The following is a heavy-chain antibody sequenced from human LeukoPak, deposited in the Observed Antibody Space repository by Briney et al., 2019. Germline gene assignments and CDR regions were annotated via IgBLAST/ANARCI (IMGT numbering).Heavy chain of an antibody. CDR2: VSAYNGNT. CDR3: ARDLGIAVAGTVVDY. CDR1: GYTFTSYG. Sequence: GASVKVSCKASGYTFTSYGISWVRQAPGQGLEWMGWVSAYNGNTNYAQKLQGRVTMTTDTSTSTAYMELRSLRSDDTAVYYCARDLGIAVAGTVVDYWGQGTLVTVFS. V-gene: IGHV1-18*01. D-gene: IGHD6-19*01. J-gene: IGHJ4*02.